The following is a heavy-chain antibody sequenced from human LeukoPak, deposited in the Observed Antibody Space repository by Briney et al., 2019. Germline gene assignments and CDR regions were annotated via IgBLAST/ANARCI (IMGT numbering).Heavy chain of an antibody. CDR2: IYYTGST. CDR1: GGSISSSSYY. Sequence: SETLSLTCTVSGGSISSSSYYWGWIRQPPGKGLEWIGNIYYTGSTYYNPSLKRRVTISVDTSKNQFSLKLSSVTAADTAVYYCARDQSAAAGENYWGQGTLVTVSS. D-gene: IGHD6-13*01. J-gene: IGHJ4*02. V-gene: IGHV4-39*02. CDR3: ARDQSAAAGENY.